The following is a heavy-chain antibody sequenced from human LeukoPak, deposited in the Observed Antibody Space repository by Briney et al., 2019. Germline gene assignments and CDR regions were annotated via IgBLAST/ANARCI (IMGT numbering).Heavy chain of an antibody. CDR3: ARDVYSSGWCHDY. CDR2: ISRSSSYI. Sequence: PGGSLRLSCAASGFTFSSYTMNWVRQAPGKGLEGVSSISRSSSYIYYADSVKGRFTISRDNAKNSLYLQMNSLRAEDSALYYCARDVYSSGWCHDYWGQGTLVTVSS. V-gene: IGHV3-21*01. CDR1: GFTFSSYT. J-gene: IGHJ4*02. D-gene: IGHD6-19*01.